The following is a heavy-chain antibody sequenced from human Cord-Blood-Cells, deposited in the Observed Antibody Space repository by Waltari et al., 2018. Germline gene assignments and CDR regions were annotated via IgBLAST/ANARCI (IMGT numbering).Heavy chain of an antibody. CDR2: IYYSGST. Sequence: QLQLQESGPGLGKPSETMSLPCTVSGGSIRRSTYSWGWLRQPPGKGLEWIGSIYYSGSTYYTPSRKSRLTTALDTSKNQFALVRSSVTAADTAVYYCVRRSIAAAGTDYWGQGTLVTVSS. J-gene: IGHJ4*02. CDR1: GGSIRRSTYS. CDR3: VRRSIAAAGTDY. V-gene: IGHV4-39*01. D-gene: IGHD6-13*01.